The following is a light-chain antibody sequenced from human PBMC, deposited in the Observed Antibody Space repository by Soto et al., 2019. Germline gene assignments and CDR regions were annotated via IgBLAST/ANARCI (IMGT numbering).Light chain of an antibody. Sequence: DIQMTQSPSTLSASVGDRVTITCRASQSFSSWLAWYQQKPGKAPKLVIYDASSLQSGVPSRFSGSGSGTEFTLTISSLQPDDFATYYCQQYQSYWTFGQGTKVDIK. CDR2: DAS. CDR3: QQYQSYWT. V-gene: IGKV1-5*01. J-gene: IGKJ1*01. CDR1: QSFSSW.